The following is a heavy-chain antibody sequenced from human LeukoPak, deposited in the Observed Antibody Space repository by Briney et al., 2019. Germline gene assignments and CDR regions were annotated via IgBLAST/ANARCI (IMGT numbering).Heavy chain of an antibody. D-gene: IGHD3-16*02. V-gene: IGHV3-23*01. CDR3: ARDPALSGYFDY. Sequence: GSLRLSCAASEFTFSNYAMSWVRQAPGKGLEWVSTISSSGGSAYYADSLRGRFTISRDNSKNTLYLQMNSLRAEDSAVYYCARDPALSGYFDYWGQGTLVTVSS. CDR1: EFTFSNYA. CDR2: ISSSGGSA. J-gene: IGHJ4*02.